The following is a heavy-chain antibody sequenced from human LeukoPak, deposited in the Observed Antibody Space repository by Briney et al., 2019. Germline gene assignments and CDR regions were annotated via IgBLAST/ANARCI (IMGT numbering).Heavy chain of an antibody. J-gene: IGHJ4*02. Sequence: SETLSLTCTVSGGSISSSSYYWGWIRQPPGKGLEWIGSIYYSGSTYYNPSLKSRVTMSVDTSKNQFSLKLSSVTAADTAVYYCARSQETFDYWGQGTLVTVSS. CDR3: ARSQETFDY. CDR2: IYYSGST. V-gene: IGHV4-39*07. CDR1: GGSISSSSYY.